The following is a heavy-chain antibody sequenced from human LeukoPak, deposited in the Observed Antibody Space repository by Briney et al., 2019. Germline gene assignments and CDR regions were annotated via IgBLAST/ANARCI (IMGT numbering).Heavy chain of an antibody. CDR3: ARDPLGIIVAATQLSGYFQH. Sequence: GGSLRLSCAASGFTVSSNYMSWVRQAPGKGLEWVSVIYSGGSTYYADSVKGRFTISRDNFKNTLYLQMNSLRVEDTAVYYCARDPLGIIVAATQLSGYFQHWGQGTLVTVSS. J-gene: IGHJ1*01. D-gene: IGHD6-19*01. V-gene: IGHV3-53*05. CDR2: IYSGGST. CDR1: GFTVSSNY.